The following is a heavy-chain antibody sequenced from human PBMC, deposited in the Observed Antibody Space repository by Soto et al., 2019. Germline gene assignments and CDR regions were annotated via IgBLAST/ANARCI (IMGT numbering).Heavy chain of an antibody. J-gene: IGHJ6*01. CDR1: GGTFSSYA. V-gene: IGHV1-69*13. CDR2: IIPISGTA. Sequence: SVKVSCKASGGTFSSYAISWVRQAPGQGLEWMGGIIPISGTANYAQKFQGRVTITADESTSTAYMELSSLRSEDTAVYYCARSPRIVLVPAAHYYYGMDVWGQGTTVTVSS. CDR3: ARSPRIVLVPAAHYYYGMDV. D-gene: IGHD2-2*01.